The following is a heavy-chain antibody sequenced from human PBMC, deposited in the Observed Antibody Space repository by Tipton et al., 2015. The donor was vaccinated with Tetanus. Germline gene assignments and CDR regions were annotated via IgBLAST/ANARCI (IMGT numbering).Heavy chain of an antibody. D-gene: IGHD7-27*01. CDR3: ARRLGPYTGDQIWHFDL. CDR2: IYPGDSDT. CDR1: GYNFNLYW. J-gene: IGHJ2*01. Sequence: QSGPEVKKPGESLNISCKASGYNFNLYWIAWVRQMPGKGLEWMGIIYPGDSDTTYSPSFQGQVTISADRSISTAYLQWSSLKASDTAVFFCARRLGPYTGDQIWHFDLWGRGTLVTVSS. V-gene: IGHV5-51*01.